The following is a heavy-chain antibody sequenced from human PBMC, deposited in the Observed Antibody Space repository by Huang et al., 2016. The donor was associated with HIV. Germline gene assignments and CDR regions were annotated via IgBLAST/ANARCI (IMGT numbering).Heavy chain of an antibody. CDR3: ARLSGGWYPETHAFDV. J-gene: IGHJ3*01. Sequence: QLQLQESGPGLVKPSETLSLTCIVSGGPISTSNYYWGWLRQPPGKGLEWIGGIYYNGSTANRPPCQSRMTLSVDTARSRFWMKWGSITAADTAIYYCARLSGGWYPETHAFDVWGQETLGTVSS. CDR2: IYYNGST. D-gene: IGHD6-19*01. CDR1: GGPISTSNYY. V-gene: IGHV4-39*01.